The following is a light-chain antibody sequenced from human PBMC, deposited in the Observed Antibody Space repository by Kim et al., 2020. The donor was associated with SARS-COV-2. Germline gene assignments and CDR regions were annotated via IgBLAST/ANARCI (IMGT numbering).Light chain of an antibody. V-gene: IGKV3-20*01. Sequence: AGETLTLRCRACRRVSTNYLAWYQQKPGQAPRLRIYGVASMAPGIPDRFSGSGSGTDFTLTIRTLEPEDVAVYYCQQYGSLPVTFGGGTKVDIK. J-gene: IGKJ4*01. CDR1: RRVSTNY. CDR2: GVA. CDR3: QQYGSLPVT.